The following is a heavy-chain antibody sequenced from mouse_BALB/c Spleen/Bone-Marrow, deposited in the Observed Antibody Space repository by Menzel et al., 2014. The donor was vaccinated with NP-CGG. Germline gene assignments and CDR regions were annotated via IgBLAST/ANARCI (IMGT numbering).Heavy chain of an antibody. V-gene: IGHV2-6-7*01. Sequence: VQGVESGPGLVAPSQSLSITCTVSGFSLTGYGVSWARQPPGKGLEWLGMIWGDGSTDYNSALKSRLSISKDNSKSQVFLKMNSLQTYDTARYYCARDSFLITRALDYWGQGTSVTVSS. J-gene: IGHJ4*01. D-gene: IGHD2-4*01. CDR2: IWGDGST. CDR3: ARDSFLITRALDY. CDR1: GFSLTGYG.